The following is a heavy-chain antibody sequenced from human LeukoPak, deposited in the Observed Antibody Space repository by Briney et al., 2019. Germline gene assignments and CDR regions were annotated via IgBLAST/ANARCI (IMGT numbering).Heavy chain of an antibody. CDR3: ARGEYYYDTEQVGYYGMDV. CDR2: MNPNSGNT. Sequence: ASVKVSCKASGYTFTSYDINWVRQATGQGLEWMGWMNPNSGNTGYAQKFQGRVTMTRNTSISTAYMELSSLRSEDTAVYYCARGEYYYDTEQVGYYGMDVWGQGTTVTVSS. D-gene: IGHD3-22*01. CDR1: GYTFTSYD. V-gene: IGHV1-8*01. J-gene: IGHJ6*02.